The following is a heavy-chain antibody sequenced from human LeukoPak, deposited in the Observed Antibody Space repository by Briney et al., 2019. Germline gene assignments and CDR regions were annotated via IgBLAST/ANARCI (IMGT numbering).Heavy chain of an antibody. CDR2: IKPNSGGT. Sequence: ASVKVSCKASGYTFTAYYMHWVRQAPGQGLEWMGWIKPNSGGTNYGQKFQGRVTMTRDTSISTVYMEVSGLRSDDTAEYYCAREYCSGGSCYSAFDYWGQGTLATVSS. D-gene: IGHD2-15*01. V-gene: IGHV1-2*02. J-gene: IGHJ4*02. CDR3: AREYCSGGSCYSAFDY. CDR1: GYTFTAYY.